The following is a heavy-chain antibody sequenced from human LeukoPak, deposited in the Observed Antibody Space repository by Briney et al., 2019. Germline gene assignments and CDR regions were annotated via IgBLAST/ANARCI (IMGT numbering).Heavy chain of an antibody. Sequence: ASVKVSCKASGYTFTGYYMHWVRQAPGQGLEWMGWINPNSGGTNYAQKFQGRVTMTRDTSISTAYMELSRLRSDDTAVYYCARDCRDGYNSPFDYWGQGTLVTVSS. V-gene: IGHV1-2*02. CDR1: GYTFTGYY. J-gene: IGHJ4*02. CDR2: INPNSGGT. CDR3: ARDCRDGYNSPFDY. D-gene: IGHD5-24*01.